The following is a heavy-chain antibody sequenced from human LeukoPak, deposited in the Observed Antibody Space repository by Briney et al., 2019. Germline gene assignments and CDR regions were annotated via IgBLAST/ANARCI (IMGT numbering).Heavy chain of an antibody. CDR1: GGSFSGYY. CDR3: ASFSTTYYYDSSATLSAFDI. V-gene: IGHV4-34*01. CDR2: INHSGST. Sequence: PSETLSLTCAVYGGSFSGYYWSWIRQPPGKGLEWIGEINHSGSTNYNPSLKSRVTISVDTSKNQFSLKLSSVTAAVTAVYYCASFSTTYYYDSSATLSAFDIWGQGTIVTVSS. J-gene: IGHJ3*02. D-gene: IGHD3-22*01.